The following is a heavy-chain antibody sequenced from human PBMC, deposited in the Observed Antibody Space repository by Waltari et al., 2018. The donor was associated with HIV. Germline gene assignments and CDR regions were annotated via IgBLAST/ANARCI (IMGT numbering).Heavy chain of an antibody. CDR3: ARQMTFYDALDI. Sequence: QVQLVQSGAEVRKPGASVKVSCITSGYTFTDYYIHWVRQAPGQGPEWMGWIYPNSGDTHFAEKFQGRVTLTRDTSIRTADVEVSNLRSDDTAVYYCARQMTFYDALDIWGQGTMVSVSS. J-gene: IGHJ3*02. CDR1: GYTFTDYY. V-gene: IGHV1-2*02. CDR2: IYPNSGDT.